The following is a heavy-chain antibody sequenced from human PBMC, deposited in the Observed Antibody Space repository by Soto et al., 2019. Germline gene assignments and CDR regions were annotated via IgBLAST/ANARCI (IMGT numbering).Heavy chain of an antibody. D-gene: IGHD5-12*01. CDR1: GGSISSYY. V-gene: IGHV4-59*01. CDR3: ARGVYSGYDFDYYGMDV. Sequence: SETLSLTCTVSGGSISSYYWSWIRQPPGKGLEWIGYIYYSGSTNYNPSLKSRVTISVDTSKNQFSLKLSSVTAADTAVYYCARGVYSGYDFDYYGMDVWGQGTTVTV. J-gene: IGHJ6*02. CDR2: IYYSGST.